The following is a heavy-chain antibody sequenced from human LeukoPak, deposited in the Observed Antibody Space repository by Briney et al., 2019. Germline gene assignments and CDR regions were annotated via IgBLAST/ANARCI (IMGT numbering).Heavy chain of an antibody. V-gene: IGHV4-30-2*01. Sequence: SQTLSLTCAVSGGSISSGGYSWSWIRQPPGKGLEWIGYIYHSGSTYYNPSLKSRVTISVDRSKNQFSLKLSSVTAADTAVYYCARSYYGSGSSFYAFDVWGQGTMVTVSS. D-gene: IGHD3-10*01. J-gene: IGHJ3*01. CDR3: ARSYYGSGSSFYAFDV. CDR1: GGSISSGGYS. CDR2: IYHSGST.